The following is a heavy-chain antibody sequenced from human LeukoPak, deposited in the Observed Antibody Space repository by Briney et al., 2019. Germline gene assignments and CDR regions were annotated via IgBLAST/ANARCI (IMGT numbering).Heavy chain of an antibody. J-gene: IGHJ4*02. CDR3: ARDRELGY. D-gene: IGHD3-10*01. CDR2: IYNSGST. CDR1: GGSIRIYY. Sequence: SETLSLTCTVSGGSIRIYYWNWIRQPPGKGLEWIGYIYNSGSTNYNPSLKSRVTISVDTSKNQFSLKLTSVTAADTAVYYCARDRELGYWGQGTLVTVSS. V-gene: IGHV4-59*01.